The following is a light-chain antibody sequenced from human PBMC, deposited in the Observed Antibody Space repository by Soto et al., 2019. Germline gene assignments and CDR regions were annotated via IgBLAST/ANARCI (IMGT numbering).Light chain of an antibody. CDR2: DAS. CDR1: QSVNSRY. Sequence: EIVLTQSPGTLSLSPGERATLSCRASQSVNSRYSAWYQQKPGQAPRLLIYDASSRATGIPDRFSGSGSGTDFTLTRRGGGPEDFAVYYCQQYGNSLWTFGQGTKVEIK. V-gene: IGKV3-20*01. J-gene: IGKJ1*01. CDR3: QQYGNSLWT.